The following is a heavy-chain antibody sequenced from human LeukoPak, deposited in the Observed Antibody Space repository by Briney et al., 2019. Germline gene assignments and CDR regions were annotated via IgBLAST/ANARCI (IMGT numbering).Heavy chain of an antibody. D-gene: IGHD1-1*01. CDR2: TSYDEVNK. Sequence: GGSLRLSCTASGFTFSNSAMHWVRQAPGEGLEWVAVTSYDEVNKYYADSVKGRFTISRDNSKNTLYLQMNSLRAEDTAVYYCARDYKWGQALDYWGQGTLVTVSS. J-gene: IGHJ4*02. V-gene: IGHV3-30-3*01. CDR3: ARDYKWGQALDY. CDR1: GFTFSNSA.